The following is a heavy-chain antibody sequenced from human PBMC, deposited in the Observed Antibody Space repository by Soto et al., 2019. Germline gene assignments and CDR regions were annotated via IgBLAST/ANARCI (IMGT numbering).Heavy chain of an antibody. Sequence: EVQLVESGGSLVKPGESLRLSCATSGFSFSHTWMNWVRQAPGKGLEWVGRIKQKDDGGTPDYAAPVKGRFHISRDGSKTTLELQRTSLQTEDTGVYYCTTDVYKDIGGCDPQTVDPWGQGTLVTVSS. D-gene: IGHD2-15*01. CDR2: IKQKDDGGTP. J-gene: IGHJ5*02. CDR1: GFSFSHTW. CDR3: TTDVYKDIGGCDPQTVDP. V-gene: IGHV3-15*07.